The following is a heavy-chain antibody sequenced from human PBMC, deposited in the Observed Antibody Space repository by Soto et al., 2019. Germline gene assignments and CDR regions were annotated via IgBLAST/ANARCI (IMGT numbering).Heavy chain of an antibody. D-gene: IGHD5-18*01. V-gene: IGHV4-38-2*02. J-gene: IGHJ5*02. Sequence: SETLSLTCAVSGYSISSGYYWGWIRQPPGKGLEWIGSIYHSGSTYYNPSLKSRVTISVDTSKNQLSLKLSSVTAADTAVYYCARDRPIQLWSPGWFDPWGQGTLVT. CDR1: GYSISSGYY. CDR3: ARDRPIQLWSPGWFDP. CDR2: IYHSGST.